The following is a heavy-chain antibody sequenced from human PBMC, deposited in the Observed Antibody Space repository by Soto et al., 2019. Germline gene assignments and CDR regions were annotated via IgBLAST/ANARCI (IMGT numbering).Heavy chain of an antibody. J-gene: IGHJ6*03. CDR3: ARDPPGYSSSEWLDYYYYYMDV. CDR1: GFTFSSYS. V-gene: IGHV3-48*01. CDR2: ISSSSSTI. D-gene: IGHD6-6*01. Sequence: PGGSLRLSCAASGFTFSSYSMNWVRQAPGKGLEWVSYISSSSSTIYYADSVKGRFTISRDNAKNSLYLQMNSLRAEDTAVYYCARDPPGYSSSEWLDYYYYYMDVWGKGTTVTVSS.